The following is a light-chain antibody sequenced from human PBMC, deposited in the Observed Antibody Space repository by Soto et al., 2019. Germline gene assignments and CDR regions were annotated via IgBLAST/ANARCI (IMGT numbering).Light chain of an antibody. CDR1: QTVSSSY. V-gene: IGKV3-20*01. Sequence: DIVITQSPATLSVAPGERASPSCRASQTVSSSYLAWYQQKPGQAPRLLIYGASSRATGIPDRFSGSGSGTDFTLTISRLEPEDLAVYYRQQYGTSLTWTFGQGTKVDIK. CDR3: QQYGTSLTWT. J-gene: IGKJ1*01. CDR2: GAS.